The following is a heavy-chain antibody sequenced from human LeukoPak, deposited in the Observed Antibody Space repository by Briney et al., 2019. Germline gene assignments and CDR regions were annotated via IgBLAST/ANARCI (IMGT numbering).Heavy chain of an antibody. Sequence: PGGSLRLSCAASGFTFSSYGMHWVRQAPGKGLEWVAVIWYDGSNKYYAGSVKGRFTISRDNSKNTLYLQMNSLRAEDTAVYYCAGFDYGGNLGFDYWGQGTLVTVSS. CDR3: AGFDYGGNLGFDY. D-gene: IGHD4-23*01. CDR2: IWYDGSNK. V-gene: IGHV3-33*01. CDR1: GFTFSSYG. J-gene: IGHJ4*02.